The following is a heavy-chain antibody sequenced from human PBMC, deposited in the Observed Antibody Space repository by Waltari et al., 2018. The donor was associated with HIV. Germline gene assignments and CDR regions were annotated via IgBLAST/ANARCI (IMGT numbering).Heavy chain of an antibody. CDR1: GGPLTSSGSY. J-gene: IGHJ4*02. CDR2: IYYSGSA. CDR3: ARDRYYYARTGSPDY. V-gene: IGHV4-39*02. Sequence: QLQLQASGPGLENPPETLYPACTVSGGPLTSSGSYWGWIRQPPGKGLEWIGNIYYSGSAYYNSSLKSRVTISVDMSKNQFSLKLNSVTAADTAVYYCARDRYYYARTGSPDYWGQGTLVTVSS. D-gene: IGHD3-22*01.